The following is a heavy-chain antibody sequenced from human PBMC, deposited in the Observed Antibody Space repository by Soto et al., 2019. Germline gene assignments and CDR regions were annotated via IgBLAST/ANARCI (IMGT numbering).Heavy chain of an antibody. Sequence: EVQLVESGGALVQPGGSLRLSCTASGFTFSSFSTNWVRQAPGRGLEWVSYISLSSSSISYADSVKGRFTTSRDNAKNSLYLQMNSLRDDDTAVYYCARGGWNDLFDKWGQGTLVTVSS. D-gene: IGHD1-1*01. CDR1: GFTFSSFS. J-gene: IGHJ4*02. V-gene: IGHV3-48*02. CDR2: ISLSSSSI. CDR3: ARGGWNDLFDK.